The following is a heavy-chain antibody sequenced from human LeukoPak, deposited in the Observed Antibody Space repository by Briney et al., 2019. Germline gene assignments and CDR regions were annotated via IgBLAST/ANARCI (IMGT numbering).Heavy chain of an antibody. CDR2: IYYSGST. Sequence: SETLSLTCTVSGGSISSSSYYWGWIGQPPGKGLEWIGSIYYSGSTYYNPSLKSRVTISVDTSKNQFSLKLSSVTAADTAVYYCAREIDSGSYSGGFDYWGQGTLVTVSS. CDR1: GGSISSSSYY. CDR3: AREIDSGSYSGGFDY. D-gene: IGHD1-26*01. J-gene: IGHJ4*02. V-gene: IGHV4-39*07.